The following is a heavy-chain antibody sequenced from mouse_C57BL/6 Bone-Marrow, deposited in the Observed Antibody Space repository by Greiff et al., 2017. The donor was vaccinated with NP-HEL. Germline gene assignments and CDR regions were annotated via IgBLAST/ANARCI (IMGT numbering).Heavy chain of an antibody. CDR1: GFNFTNTY. CDR3: ARPGSSYGGAMDY. J-gene: IGHJ4*01. V-gene: IGHV14-3*01. CDR2: IDPANGTT. D-gene: IGHD1-1*01. Sequence: EVQLHQSVAELVRPGASVKLSCTASGFNFTNTYMHWVKQRPEQGLEWIGRIDPANGTTKYAPKFPGKATITDDTSSNTAYLQLSSLTSDDTAIDYCARPGSSYGGAMDYWGQGTSVTVSS.